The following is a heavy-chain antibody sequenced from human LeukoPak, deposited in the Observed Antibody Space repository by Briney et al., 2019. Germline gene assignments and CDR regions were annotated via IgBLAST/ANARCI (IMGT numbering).Heavy chain of an antibody. J-gene: IGHJ4*02. D-gene: IGHD5-24*01. V-gene: IGHV3-23*01. CDR3: AKYFRPDGRWDIDY. Sequence: GALRLSCVVSGVTFRDYSMNWVRQAPGKGLEWVSGIWGSGTDSFYADSVKGRFTISRDNSKSTLYLQMNRLTVEDTAVYYCAKYFRPDGRWDIDYWGQGTQVTVSS. CDR2: IWGSGTDS. CDR1: GVTFRDYS.